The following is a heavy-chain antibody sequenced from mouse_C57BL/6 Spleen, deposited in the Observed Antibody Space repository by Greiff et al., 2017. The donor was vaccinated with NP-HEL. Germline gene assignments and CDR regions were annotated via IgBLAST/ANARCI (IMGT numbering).Heavy chain of an antibody. CDR1: GYTFTDYE. CDR2: IDPETGGT. CDR3: TRWSRGGDY. J-gene: IGHJ2*01. V-gene: IGHV1-15*01. Sequence: VKLMESGAELVRPGASVTLSCKASGYTFTDYEMHWVKQTPVHGLAWIGAIDPETGGTAYNQKFKGKAILTADKSSSTAYMELRSLTSEDSAVYYCTRWSRGGDYWGQGTTLTVSS. D-gene: IGHD1-1*01.